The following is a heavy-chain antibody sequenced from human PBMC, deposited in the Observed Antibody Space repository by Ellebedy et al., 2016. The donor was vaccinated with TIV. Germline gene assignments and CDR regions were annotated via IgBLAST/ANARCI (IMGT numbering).Heavy chain of an antibody. CDR2: ISGTGGGT. V-gene: IGHV3-23*01. D-gene: IGHD5-18*01. J-gene: IGHJ6*02. Sequence: GESLKISCAASGFTFSNYAMSWVRQAPGQGLEWVTAISGTGGGTYYADSVKGRFTISRDNSKNTLYLQMNSLRAEDTAVYYCATLDSSYYYYYGMDVWGQGTTVTVSS. CDR3: ATLDSSYYYYYGMDV. CDR1: GFTFSNYA.